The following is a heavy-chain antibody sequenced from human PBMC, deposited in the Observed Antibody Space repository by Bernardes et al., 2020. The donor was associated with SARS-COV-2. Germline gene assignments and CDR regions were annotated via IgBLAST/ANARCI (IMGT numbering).Heavy chain of an antibody. CDR1: GFSVSNNY. Sequence: VGSLILSCAVSGFSVSNNYMSWVRQAPGKGLEWVSIIYIVGTTHYVDSVKGRFTISRDISENTLYLQMDSLRAEDTAVYYCARAVGGYYFDYWGQGIRVTVSS. CDR3: ARAVGGYYFDY. J-gene: IGHJ4*02. V-gene: IGHV3-53*01. CDR2: IYIVGTT. D-gene: IGHD5-12*01.